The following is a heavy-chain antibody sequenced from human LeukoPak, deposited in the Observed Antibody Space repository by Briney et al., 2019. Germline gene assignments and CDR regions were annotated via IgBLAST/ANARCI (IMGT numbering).Heavy chain of an antibody. Sequence: GESLKISCKGSGYTFTNHWIAWVRQMPGKGLEWMGIIYPADSDTRYSPSFQGQVTISADKSVRTAYLQWSSLKASDTAMYYCAFGASNWDQFDYWGQGTLVTVSS. CDR2: IYPADSDT. V-gene: IGHV5-51*01. J-gene: IGHJ4*02. D-gene: IGHD7-27*01. CDR1: GYTFTNHW. CDR3: AFGASNWDQFDY.